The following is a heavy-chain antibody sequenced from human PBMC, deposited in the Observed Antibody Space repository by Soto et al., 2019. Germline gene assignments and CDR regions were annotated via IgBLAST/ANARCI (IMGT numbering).Heavy chain of an antibody. CDR2: INPNSGGT. V-gene: IGHV1-2*04. CDR3: AREGGRYFDWSYGMDV. Sequence: QVQLVQSGAEVKKPGASVKVSCKASGDTFTGYYMHWVRQAPGQGLEWMGWINPNSGGTNYAQKCQGWVTMTRDTSISTAYMELSRLRSDDTAVYYCAREGGRYFDWSYGMDVWGQGTTVTVSS. J-gene: IGHJ6*02. D-gene: IGHD3-9*01. CDR1: GDTFTGYY.